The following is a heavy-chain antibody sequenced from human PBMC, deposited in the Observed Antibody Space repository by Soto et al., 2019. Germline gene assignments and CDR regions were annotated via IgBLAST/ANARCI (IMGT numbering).Heavy chain of an antibody. CDR1: GGTFSSYA. D-gene: IGHD4-4*01. V-gene: IGHV1-69*12. Sequence: QVQLVQSGAEVKKPGSSVKVSCKASGGTFSSYAISWVRQAPGQGLEWMGGIIPIFGTADYAQKFQGRVTITADEAXSTAYMELSSLRSEDTAVYYCAGDGGVYDYSPFDYWGQGTLVTVSS. CDR2: IIPIFGTA. CDR3: AGDGGVYDYSPFDY. J-gene: IGHJ4*02.